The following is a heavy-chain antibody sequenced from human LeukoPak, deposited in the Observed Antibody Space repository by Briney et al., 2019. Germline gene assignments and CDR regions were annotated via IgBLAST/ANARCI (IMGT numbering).Heavy chain of an antibody. V-gene: IGHV3-21*01. J-gene: IGHJ4*02. D-gene: IGHD3-10*01. CDR2: ISSGGTYI. CDR3: ATGGSESYYRLDY. Sequence: GGSLRLSCAASGFSFSTYSMNWVRQAPGKGPEWVSSISSGGTYIYYTDSVRGRFTISRDNAKNSLYLQMDSLRAEDTAVYYCATGGSESYYRLDYWGQGTLVTVSS. CDR1: GFSFSTYS.